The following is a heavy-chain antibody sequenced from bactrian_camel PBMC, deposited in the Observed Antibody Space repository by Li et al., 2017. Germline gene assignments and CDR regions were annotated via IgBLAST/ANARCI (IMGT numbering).Heavy chain of an antibody. CDR1: GFTFSSYG. CDR2: INSGGGST. CDR3: LSSLGSDEGY. Sequence: DVQLVESGGGLVQPGGSLRLSCAASGFTFSSYGMSWVRQAPGKGLEWVSAINSGGGSTYYADSVKGRFTISRDNAKNTLYLQLSSLQTEDTAMYYCLSSLGSDEGYWGQGTQVTVS. V-gene: IGHV3S40*01. D-gene: IGHD5*01. J-gene: IGHJ4*01.